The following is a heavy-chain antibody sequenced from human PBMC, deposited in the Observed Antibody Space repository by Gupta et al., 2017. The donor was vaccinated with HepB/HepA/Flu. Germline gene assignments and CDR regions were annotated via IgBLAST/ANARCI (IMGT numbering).Heavy chain of an antibody. V-gene: IGHV1-18*01. J-gene: IGHJ2*01. CDR3: ARDMVFDTVTTYFWYFDL. CDR2: ISAYNGNT. D-gene: IGHD4-11*01. Sequence: QVQLVQSGAEVKKPGASVKVSCKASGYTFTSYGISWVRQAPGQGLEWMGWISAYNGNTNYAKKLQGRVTMTTDTSTSTAYRELRSLRSDETAVYYCARDMVFDTVTTYFWYFDLWGRGTLVTVSS. CDR1: GYTFTSYG.